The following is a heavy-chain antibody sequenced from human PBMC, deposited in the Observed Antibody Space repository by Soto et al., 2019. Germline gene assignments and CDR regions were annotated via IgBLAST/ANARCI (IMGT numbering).Heavy chain of an antibody. D-gene: IGHD3-9*01. CDR3: AREEYYLTGYAYYAMDV. CDR1: GFTFSSYW. V-gene: IGHV3-74*01. J-gene: IGHJ6*02. CDR2: INRDGSST. Sequence: PGGSLRPSCAASGFTFSSYWMHWVRQVPGKGPVWISRINRDGSSTNYADSVKGRFTVSRDNAKNTLYLQMNSLRAEDTAVYYCAREEYYLTGYAYYAMDVWGQGTTVTVSS.